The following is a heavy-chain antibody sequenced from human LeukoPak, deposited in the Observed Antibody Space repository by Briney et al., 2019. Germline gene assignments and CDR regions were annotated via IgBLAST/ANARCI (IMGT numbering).Heavy chain of an antibody. Sequence: PPGGSLRLSCAASGFTFSSYAMSWVRQAPGKGLEWVAVISYDGSNKYYADSVKGRFTISRDNSKNTLYLQMNSLRAEDTAVYYCARVGTPQTGLFAFDIWGQGTMVTVSS. J-gene: IGHJ3*02. CDR3: ARVGTPQTGLFAFDI. CDR2: ISYDGSNK. CDR1: GFTFSSYA. D-gene: IGHD3-10*01. V-gene: IGHV3-30-3*01.